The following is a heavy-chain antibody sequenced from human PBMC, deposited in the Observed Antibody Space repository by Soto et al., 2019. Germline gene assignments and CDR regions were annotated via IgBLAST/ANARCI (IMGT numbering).Heavy chain of an antibody. V-gene: IGHV1-69*13. CDR3: ARVGYCSGGSCYNDY. Sequence: SVKVSCKASGGTFSSYAISWVRQAPGQGLEWMGGIIPIFGTANYAQKFQGRVTITADESTSTAYMELSSLRSEDTAVYYCARVGYCSGGSCYNDYGGQGTLVTVSS. D-gene: IGHD2-15*01. J-gene: IGHJ4*02. CDR1: GGTFSSYA. CDR2: IIPIFGTA.